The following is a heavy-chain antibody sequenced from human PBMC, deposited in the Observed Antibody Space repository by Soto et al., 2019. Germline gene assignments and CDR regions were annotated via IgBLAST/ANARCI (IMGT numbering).Heavy chain of an antibody. CDR1: GFTFSSYA. J-gene: IGHJ4*02. CDR2: ISGSGGST. D-gene: IGHD2-8*01. CDR3: AKGQDIVLMVYDSDYFDY. Sequence: EVQLLESGGCLVQPGGSLRLSCAASGFTFSSYAMSWVRQAPGKGLEWVSAISGSGGSTYYADSVKGRFTISRDNSKNTLYLQMNSLRAEDTAVYYCAKGQDIVLMVYDSDYFDYWGQGTLVTVSS. V-gene: IGHV3-23*01.